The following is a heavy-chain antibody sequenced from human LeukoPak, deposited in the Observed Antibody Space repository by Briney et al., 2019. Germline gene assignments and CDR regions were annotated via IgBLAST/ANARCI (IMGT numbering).Heavy chain of an antibody. D-gene: IGHD6-19*01. V-gene: IGHV4-39*07. CDR2: IYHSGST. CDR3: ATYSSGWYTTKSDY. CDR1: GGSISSSSYY. J-gene: IGHJ4*02. Sequence: SETLSLTCTVSGGSISSSSYYWGWIRQPPGKGLEWIGSIYHSGSTYYNPSLKSRVTISVDTSKNQFSLKLSSVTAADTAVYYCATYSSGWYTTKSDYWGQGTLVTVSS.